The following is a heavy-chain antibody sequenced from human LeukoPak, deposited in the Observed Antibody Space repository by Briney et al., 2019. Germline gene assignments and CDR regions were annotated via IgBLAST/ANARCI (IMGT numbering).Heavy chain of an antibody. CDR3: TTTMIVGGFDY. V-gene: IGHV3-73*01. CDR2: IRSKANSYAT. CDR1: GFTFSGSA. D-gene: IGHD3-22*01. Sequence: PGGSLKLSCAASGFTFSGSAMHWVRQASGKGLEWVGRIRSKANSYATAYAASVKGRFTISRDDSRNTAYLQMNSLKTEDTAVHYCTTTMIVGGFDYWGQGTLVTVSS. J-gene: IGHJ4*02.